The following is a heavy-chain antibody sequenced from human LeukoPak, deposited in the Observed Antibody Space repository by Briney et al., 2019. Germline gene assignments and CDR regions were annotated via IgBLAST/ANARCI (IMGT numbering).Heavy chain of an antibody. CDR2: INPNSGGT. Sequence: EASVKVSCKASGYTFTGYYMHWVRQAPGQGREWMGWINPNSGGTNYAQKFQGRVTMTRDTSISTAYMELSRLRSDDTAVYYCARESWNGDYQDGFDIWGQGTMVTVSS. CDR1: GYTFTGYY. D-gene: IGHD4-17*01. J-gene: IGHJ3*02. V-gene: IGHV1-2*02. CDR3: ARESWNGDYQDGFDI.